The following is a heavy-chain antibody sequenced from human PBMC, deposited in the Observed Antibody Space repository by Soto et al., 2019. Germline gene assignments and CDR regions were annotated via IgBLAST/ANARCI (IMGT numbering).Heavy chain of an antibody. D-gene: IGHD2-2*01. CDR3: ARELGYCSSTSCSGMDYYYGMDV. CDR2: IKQDGSEK. J-gene: IGHJ6*02. Sequence: EAQLVESGGGLVQPGGSLRLSCAASGFTFSSYWMSWVRQAPGKGLEWVANIKQDGSEKYYVDSVKGQFTISRDNAKNSLYLQMNSLRAEDTAVYYCARELGYCSSTSCSGMDYYYGMDVWGQGTTVTVSS. CDR1: GFTFSSYW. V-gene: IGHV3-7*03.